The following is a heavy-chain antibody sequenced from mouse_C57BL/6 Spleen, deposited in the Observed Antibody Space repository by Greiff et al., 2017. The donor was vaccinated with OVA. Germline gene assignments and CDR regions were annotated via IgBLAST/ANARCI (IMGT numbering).Heavy chain of an antibody. J-gene: IGHJ2*01. D-gene: IGHD4-1*01. Sequence: EVQLVESGGGLVQPGGSLKLSCAASGFTFSDYYMYWVRQTPEKRLEWVAYISNGGGSTYYPDTVKGRFTISRDNAKNTLYLQMSRLKSEDTAMYYCERRNWDEYYFDYWGQGTTLTVSS. CDR1: GFTFSDYY. CDR3: ERRNWDEYYFDY. CDR2: ISNGGGST. V-gene: IGHV5-12*01.